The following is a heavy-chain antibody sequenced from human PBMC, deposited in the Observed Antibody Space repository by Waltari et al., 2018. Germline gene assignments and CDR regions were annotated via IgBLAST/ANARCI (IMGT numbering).Heavy chain of an antibody. D-gene: IGHD1-20*01. CDR2: ISFDGSNK. J-gene: IGHJ6*02. CDR3: AKEVLVSGTTLYSDGMDV. V-gene: IGHV3-30*18. CDR1: RFIFGSFG. Sequence: QVQLVESGGGVVQPGRSLRLSCAASRFIFGSFGMHWVRQAPGKGLESVEIISFDGSNKQYADSVNGRFTISRDNYKNMLYLQMNSLKAEDTAVYYCAKEVLVSGTTLYSDGMDVWGQGTTVTVSS.